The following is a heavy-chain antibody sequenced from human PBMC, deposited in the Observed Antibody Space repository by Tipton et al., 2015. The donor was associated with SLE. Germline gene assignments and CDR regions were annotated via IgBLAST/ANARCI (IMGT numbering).Heavy chain of an antibody. D-gene: IGHD4/OR15-4a*01. J-gene: IGHJ2*01. V-gene: IGHV4-61*02. Sequence: TLSLTCTVSGGSISSGSYYWSWIRQPAGKGLEWIGRIYTSGSTNCNPSLKSRVTISVDTSKNQFSLKLSSVTAADTAVYYCASYGEVWYFDLRGRGTLVTVSS. CDR1: GGSISSGSYY. CDR3: ASYGEVWYFDL. CDR2: IYTSGST.